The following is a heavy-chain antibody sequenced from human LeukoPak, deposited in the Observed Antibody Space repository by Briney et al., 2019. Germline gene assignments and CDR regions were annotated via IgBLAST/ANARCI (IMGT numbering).Heavy chain of an antibody. CDR3: AKAFSAYENWPPNWFDP. D-gene: IGHD5-12*01. Sequence: GGSLRLSCAASGFTFSSYEMNWVRQAPGKGLEWVSYISSSGSTIYYADSVKGRFTISRDNAKNSLYLQMSSLRAEDTAVYYCAKAFSAYENWPPNWFDPWGQGTLVTVSS. J-gene: IGHJ5*02. V-gene: IGHV3-48*03. CDR2: ISSSGSTI. CDR1: GFTFSSYE.